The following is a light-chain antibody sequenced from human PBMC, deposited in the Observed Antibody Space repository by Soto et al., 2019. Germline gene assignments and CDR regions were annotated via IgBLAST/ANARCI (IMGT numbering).Light chain of an antibody. V-gene: IGKV3-20*01. CDR3: QQYGSSRGFT. CDR1: QSVSSSY. Sequence: EIVLTQSPGTLSLSPGERATLSCRASQSVSSSYLAWYQQKPGQAPRLLIYGASGRATGIPDRFSGSGSGTDFTLTISRLEPEDFAVYYCQQYGSSRGFTFGPGIKVDIK. CDR2: GAS. J-gene: IGKJ3*01.